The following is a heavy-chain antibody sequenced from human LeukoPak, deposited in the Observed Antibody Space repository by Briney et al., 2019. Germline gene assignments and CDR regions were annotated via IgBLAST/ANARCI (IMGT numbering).Heavy chain of an antibody. Sequence: GGSLRLXCAASGFTFSSYAMHWVRQAPGKGLEYVSAVSSNGGSTYYANSVKGRFTISRDNSKNTLYLQMGSLRPEDMAVYYCARDGSNWDFDYWGQGTLVTVSS. CDR1: GFTFSSYA. CDR3: ARDGSNWDFDY. V-gene: IGHV3-64*01. D-gene: IGHD6-13*01. J-gene: IGHJ4*02. CDR2: VSSNGGST.